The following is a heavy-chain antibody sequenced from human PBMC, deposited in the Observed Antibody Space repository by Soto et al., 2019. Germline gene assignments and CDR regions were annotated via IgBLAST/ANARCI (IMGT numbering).Heavy chain of an antibody. V-gene: IGHV1-2*04. CDR1: GYTFTGFY. D-gene: IGHD6-25*01. Sequence: GASVEVSCKASGYTFTGFYMHWVRQAPGQGLEWMGWINPNSGGTNSTQKFQGWVTMTRDTSTSTAYMELSRLTSDDTAVYYCATSRASIAAAADTDYYFDYWGQGTVVTVSS. CDR3: ATSRASIAAAADTDYYFDY. CDR2: INPNSGGT. J-gene: IGHJ4*02.